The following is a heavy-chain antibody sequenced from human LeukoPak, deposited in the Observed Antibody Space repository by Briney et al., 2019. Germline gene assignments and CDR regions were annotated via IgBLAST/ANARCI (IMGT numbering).Heavy chain of an antibody. CDR2: MNPNSGNT. Sequence: ASVKVSCKASGYTFTSYDINWVRQAPGQGLEWMGWMNPNSGNTGYAQKFQGRVTMTRNTSISTAYMELSSMRSEETAVYDCARALGTDGSSWYGWVYYYYYYMDVWGKGTTVTISS. J-gene: IGHJ6*03. CDR3: ARALGTDGSSWYGWVYYYYYYMDV. CDR1: GYTFTSYD. V-gene: IGHV1-8*01. D-gene: IGHD6-13*01.